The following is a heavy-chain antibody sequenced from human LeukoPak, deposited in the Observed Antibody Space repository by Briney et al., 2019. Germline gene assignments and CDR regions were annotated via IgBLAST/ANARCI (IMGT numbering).Heavy chain of an antibody. J-gene: IGHJ4*02. V-gene: IGHV3-30-3*01. CDR1: GFTFSSYA. Sequence: GRSLRLSCAASGFTFSSYAMHWVRQAPGKGLEWVAVISYDGSNKYYADSVKGRFTISRDNSKNTLYLQMNSLRAEDTAVYYCASFSSSDDYWGQGTLVTVSS. CDR2: ISYDGSNK. D-gene: IGHD6-6*01. CDR3: ASFSSSDDY.